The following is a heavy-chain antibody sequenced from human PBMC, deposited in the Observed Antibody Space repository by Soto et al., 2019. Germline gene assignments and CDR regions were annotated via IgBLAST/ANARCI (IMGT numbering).Heavy chain of an antibody. J-gene: IGHJ4*02. Sequence: EVQLVESGGGLVQPGGSLRLTCAASGFPFSIYSMNWVRQAPGKGLEWSSYITSDTNTIKYADSVKGRFTISRYNAKNLVYLQMHSLRDAHTAMCFCARSVEGHFDYWGQGTVVTVSS. V-gene: IGHV3-48*02. CDR1: GFPFSIYS. D-gene: IGHD1-1*01. CDR3: ARSVEGHFDY. CDR2: ITSDTNTI.